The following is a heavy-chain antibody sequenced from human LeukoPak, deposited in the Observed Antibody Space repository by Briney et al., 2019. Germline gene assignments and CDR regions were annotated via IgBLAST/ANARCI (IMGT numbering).Heavy chain of an antibody. CDR1: GGSISSSNYY. CDR3: ARDSGTYGRDYYFDL. CDR2: IYNNGTT. J-gene: IGHJ4*02. D-gene: IGHD1-26*01. Sequence: SETLSLTCTVSGGSISSSNYYWGWIRQPPGKGMEWIGSIYNNGTTYYNPSLKSRVTISLDTSHHHFSLKLSSVTAADTAVYYCARDSGTYGRDYYFDLWGQGTLVTVSS. V-gene: IGHV4-39*07.